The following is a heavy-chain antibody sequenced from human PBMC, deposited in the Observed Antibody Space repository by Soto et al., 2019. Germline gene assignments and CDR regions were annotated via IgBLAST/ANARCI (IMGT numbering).Heavy chain of an antibody. CDR3: AREPFGRFDP. CDR2: IIPVFGTT. J-gene: IGHJ5*02. V-gene: IGHV1-69*13. Sequence: ASVNVSCKASGDSFGSYSVSWVRQAPGQGLECMGSIIPVFGTTNYTQKFQGRVTITADDSTTTAYMELSSLRSDDTAVYYCAREPFGRFDPWGQGTLVTVSS. CDR1: GDSFGSYS. D-gene: IGHD3-10*01.